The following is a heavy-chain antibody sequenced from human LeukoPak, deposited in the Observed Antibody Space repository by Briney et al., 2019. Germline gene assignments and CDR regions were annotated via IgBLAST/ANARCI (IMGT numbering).Heavy chain of an antibody. J-gene: IGHJ4*02. CDR1: GFTFSIYG. V-gene: IGHV3-23*01. CDR3: AQDRASLQFYF. CDR2: ISPGGDIP. Sequence: GGSLRLSCAASGFTFSIYGMNWVRQAPGKGLEWVSGISPGGDIPYYADSVKGRFTISRDNSKNTMYLQMNSLRAEDTALYYCAQDRASLQFYFWGQGTLVTVSS. D-gene: IGHD5-24*01.